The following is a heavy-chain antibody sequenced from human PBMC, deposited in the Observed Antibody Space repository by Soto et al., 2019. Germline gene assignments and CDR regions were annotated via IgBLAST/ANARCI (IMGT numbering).Heavy chain of an antibody. Sequence: PGGSLRLSCAASVFTFSSYGMHWVRQAPGKGLEWVAVISYDGSNKYYADSVKGRFTISRDNSKNTLYLQMNSLRAEDTAVYYCAKDLVGGVRYYYGMDVWGQGTTVTVSS. CDR3: AKDLVGGVRYYYGMDV. J-gene: IGHJ6*02. V-gene: IGHV3-30*18. CDR2: ISYDGSNK. D-gene: IGHD1-26*01. CDR1: VFTFSSYG.